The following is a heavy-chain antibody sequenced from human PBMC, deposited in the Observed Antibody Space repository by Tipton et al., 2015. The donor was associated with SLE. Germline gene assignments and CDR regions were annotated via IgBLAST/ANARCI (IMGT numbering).Heavy chain of an antibody. D-gene: IGHD6-19*01. CDR2: INHSGST. CDR1: GGSVSSGSYY. J-gene: IGHJ4*02. CDR3: ARLAVAERGY. Sequence: TLSLTCTVSGGSVSSGSYYWSWIRQPPGKGLEWIGEINHSGSTNYNPSLKSRVTISVDTSKNQFSLKLSSVTAADTAVYYCARLAVAERGYWGQGTLVTVSS. V-gene: IGHV4-61*01.